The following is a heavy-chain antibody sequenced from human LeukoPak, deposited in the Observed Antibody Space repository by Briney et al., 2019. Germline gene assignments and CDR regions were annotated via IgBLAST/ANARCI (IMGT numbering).Heavy chain of an antibody. Sequence: SETLSLTCTDSGGSISSYYWSWIRQPPGKGLEWIGYIYYSGSTNYNPSLKSRVTISVDTSKNQFSLKLSSVTAADTAVYYCARERGYDSSGYYIDYWGQGTLVTVSS. CDR3: ARERGYDSSGYYIDY. J-gene: IGHJ4*02. V-gene: IGHV4-59*01. CDR1: GGSISSYY. CDR2: IYYSGST. D-gene: IGHD3-22*01.